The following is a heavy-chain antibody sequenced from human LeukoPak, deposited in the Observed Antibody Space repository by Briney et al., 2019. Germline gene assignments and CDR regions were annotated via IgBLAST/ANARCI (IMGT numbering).Heavy chain of an antibody. CDR2: IYPGDSDT. V-gene: IGHV5-51*01. Sequence: GESLKISCEGSGYSFTSYWIGWVRQMPGKGLEWMGIIYPGDSDTRYSPSFQGQVTISADKSISTAYLQWSSLKASDTAMYYCARPSYGERDAFDIWGQGTMVTVSS. J-gene: IGHJ3*02. CDR1: GYSFTSYW. D-gene: IGHD4-17*01. CDR3: ARPSYGERDAFDI.